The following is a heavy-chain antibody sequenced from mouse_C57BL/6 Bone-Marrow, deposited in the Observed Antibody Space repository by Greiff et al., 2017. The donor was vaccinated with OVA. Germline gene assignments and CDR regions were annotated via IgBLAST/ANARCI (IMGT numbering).Heavy chain of an antibody. Sequence: EVQLQQSGPELVKPGASVKISCKASGYSFTGYYMNWVKQSPEKSLEWIGEINPSTGGTTYNQKFKAKATLTVDKSSSTAYMQLKSLTSEDSAVYYCARELTGVPDYWGQGTTLTVSS. CDR1: GYSFTGYY. V-gene: IGHV1-42*01. CDR2: INPSTGGT. D-gene: IGHD4-1*01. J-gene: IGHJ2*01. CDR3: ARELTGVPDY.